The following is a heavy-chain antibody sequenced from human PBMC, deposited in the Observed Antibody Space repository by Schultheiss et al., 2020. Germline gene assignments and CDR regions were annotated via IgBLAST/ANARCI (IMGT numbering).Heavy chain of an antibody. CDR3: ARADYIWGSYRKIYFDY. V-gene: IGHV4-39*01. D-gene: IGHD3-16*02. CDR2: IYYSGST. Sequence: SETLSLTCAVSGGSISSSRYYWGWIRQPPGKGLEWIGSIYYSGSTYYNPSLKSRVTISVDTSKNQFSLKLSSVTAADTAVYYCARADYIWGSYRKIYFDYWGQGTLVTVSS. J-gene: IGHJ4*02. CDR1: GGSISSSRYY.